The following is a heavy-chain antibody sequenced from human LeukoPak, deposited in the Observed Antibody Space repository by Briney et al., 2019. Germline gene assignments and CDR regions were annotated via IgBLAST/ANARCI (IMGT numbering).Heavy chain of an antibody. J-gene: IGHJ4*02. CDR3: AKDFLAFDYYGSGSHDY. V-gene: IGHV3-30*02. CDR1: GFIFSSYG. Sequence: PGGSLRLSCATSGFIFSSYGMHWVRQAPGKGLEWVAFTRYDGSNKYYADSVKGRFTISRDNSKNTLYLQMNSLRAEDTAVYYCAKDFLAFDYYGSGSHDYWGQGTLVTVSS. D-gene: IGHD3-10*01. CDR2: TRYDGSNK.